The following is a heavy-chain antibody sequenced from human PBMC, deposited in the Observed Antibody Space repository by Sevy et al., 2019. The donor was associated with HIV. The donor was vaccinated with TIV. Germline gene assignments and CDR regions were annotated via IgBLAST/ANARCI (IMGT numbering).Heavy chain of an antibody. CDR1: GFTFSTYG. D-gene: IGHD4-17*01. J-gene: IGHJ4*02. V-gene: IGHV3-33*01. Sequence: GGSLRLSCAASGFTFSTYGMHWVRQAPGKGLERVAVIWFDGSNTYYADSVKGRFTISRDSAKNTLHLQMNSLRAEDTAVYYCARDLEFYDYGDYGPAFMPDYWGQGTLVTVSS. CDR2: IWFDGSNT. CDR3: ARDLEFYDYGDYGPAFMPDY.